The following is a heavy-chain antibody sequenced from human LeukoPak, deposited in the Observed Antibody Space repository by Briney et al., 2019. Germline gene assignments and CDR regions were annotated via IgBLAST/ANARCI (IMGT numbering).Heavy chain of an antibody. CDR2: IDPSDSYT. D-gene: IGHD6-13*01. J-gene: IGHJ4*02. CDR1: GYSFTSYW. CDR3: ARHNGYSSSWYDY. Sequence: GESLQISCKGSGYSFTSYWISWVRQMPGKGLEWMGRIDPSDSYTNYSPSFQGHVTISADKSISTAYLQWSSLKASDTAMYYCARHNGYSSSWYDYWGQGTLVTVSS. V-gene: IGHV5-10-1*01.